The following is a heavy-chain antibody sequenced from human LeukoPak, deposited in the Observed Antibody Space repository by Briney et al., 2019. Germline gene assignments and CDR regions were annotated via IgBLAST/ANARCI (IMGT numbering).Heavy chain of an antibody. J-gene: IGHJ4*02. Sequence: ASVKVSCKASGYTFTSYGISWVRQAPGQGLEWMAWISAYSGNTEYAENIQGRVTMTTDTSTSTAYMELRSLRSDDTAVYYCARDAVSTVTGGGIDYWGQGTLVTVPS. CDR1: GYTFTSYG. V-gene: IGHV1-18*01. CDR3: ARDAVSTVTGGGIDY. CDR2: ISAYSGNT. D-gene: IGHD4-17*01.